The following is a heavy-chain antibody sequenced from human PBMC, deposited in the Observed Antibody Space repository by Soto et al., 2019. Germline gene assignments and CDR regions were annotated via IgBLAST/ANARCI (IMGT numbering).Heavy chain of an antibody. V-gene: IGHV3-23*01. J-gene: IGHJ4*02. CDR2: ISAGGDRT. Sequence: EVQVSESGGGLVQPGGSLRLSCATSGFTFSNYPMNWVRQAPGKGLEWVSGISAGGDRTYYADSVECRFTIFRDNSNNSVSLRMHSLRVEDTAVYYCARRVWGQGTLVTVSS. CDR3: ARRV. CDR1: GFTFSNYP.